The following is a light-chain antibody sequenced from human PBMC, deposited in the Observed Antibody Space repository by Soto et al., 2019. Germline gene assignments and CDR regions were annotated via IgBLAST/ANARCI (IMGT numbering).Light chain of an antibody. CDR3: SSYTGSTNYV. CDR1: NSDVGIYNY. J-gene: IGLJ1*01. V-gene: IGLV2-14*01. CDR2: QVT. Sequence: ALTQPASVSGSPGQSITISCTGTNSDVGIYNYVSWYQQHPGKAPKLMIYQVTNRPSGVSNRFAGSKSGNTASLTISGLQAEDEADYYCSSYTGSTNYVFGTGTKATVL.